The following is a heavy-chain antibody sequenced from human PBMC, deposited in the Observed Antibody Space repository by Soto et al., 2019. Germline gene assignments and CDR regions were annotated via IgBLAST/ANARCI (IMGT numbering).Heavy chain of an antibody. J-gene: IGHJ4*02. CDR1: GYTFTNYG. CDR3: ARLAVLRFLEWLI. D-gene: IGHD3-3*01. CDR2: ISAYNGNT. Sequence: XSVKVSCKASGYTFTNYGIRLVRQAPGQGLEWMGWISAYNGNTNYAQNLQGRVTMTTDTSTSTAYMELRSLRSDDTAVYYCARLAVLRFLEWLIWGQGTLVTVPQ. V-gene: IGHV1-18*04.